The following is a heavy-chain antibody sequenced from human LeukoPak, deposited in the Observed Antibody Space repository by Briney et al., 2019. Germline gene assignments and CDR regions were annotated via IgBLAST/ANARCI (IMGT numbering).Heavy chain of an antibody. CDR2: IGTAGDT. D-gene: IGHD1-26*01. CDR1: GFTFSSYD. Sequence: GGSLRLSCAASGFTFSSYDMHWVRQATGKGPEWVSAIGTAGDTYYPGSVKGRFTISRENAKNSLYLQMNSLRAGDTAVYYCARDRWGASAFDIWGQGTMVTVSS. V-gene: IGHV3-13*01. J-gene: IGHJ3*02. CDR3: ARDRWGASAFDI.